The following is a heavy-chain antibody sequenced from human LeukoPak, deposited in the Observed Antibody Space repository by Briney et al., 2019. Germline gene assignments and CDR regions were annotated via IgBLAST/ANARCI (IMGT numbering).Heavy chain of an antibody. D-gene: IGHD6-13*01. CDR2: IIPIFGTT. CDR3: ARVVGLTGYSSNWYSGYYYYMDV. J-gene: IGHJ6*03. Sequence: ASVKVSCKTSGGTFSSYAITWVRQTPGQGLEWMGGIIPIFGTTNYAQKFQDRVTITADKSTSTAYMKLSSLRSEDTAVYYCARVVGLTGYSSNWYSGYYYYMDVWGKGTTVTVS. CDR1: GGTFSSYA. V-gene: IGHV1-69*06.